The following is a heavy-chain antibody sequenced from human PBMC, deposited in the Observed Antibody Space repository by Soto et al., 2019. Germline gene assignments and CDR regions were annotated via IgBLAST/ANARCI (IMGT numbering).Heavy chain of an antibody. J-gene: IGHJ4*02. CDR3: ARRDDYGDYDLFDY. Sequence: GASVKVSCKDSGYTFTSYARHWVRQAPGQRLEWMGWINAGNGNTKYSQKFQGRVTITRDTSASTAYMELSSLRSEDTAVYYCARRDDYGDYDLFDYWGQGTLVTVSS. CDR2: INAGNGNT. V-gene: IGHV1-3*01. D-gene: IGHD4-17*01. CDR1: GYTFTSYA.